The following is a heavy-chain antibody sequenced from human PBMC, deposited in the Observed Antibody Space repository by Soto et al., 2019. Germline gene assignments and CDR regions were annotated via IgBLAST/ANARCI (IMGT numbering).Heavy chain of an antibody. V-gene: IGHV4-59*13. Sequence: SETLSLTCTVSGVSITNNYWTWIRQPPGKGLEWIGYVYNIGNTNYNPSLKSRVTISEDTSKSQFSLKVNSMTAADTAVYYCERYRREAEAGYKLDYWGQGILVTVSS. D-gene: IGHD6-13*01. CDR2: VYNIGNT. CDR1: GVSITNNY. CDR3: ERYRREAEAGYKLDY. J-gene: IGHJ4*02.